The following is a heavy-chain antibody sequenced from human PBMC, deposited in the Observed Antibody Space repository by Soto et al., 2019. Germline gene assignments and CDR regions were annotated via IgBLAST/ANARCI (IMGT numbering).Heavy chain of an antibody. CDR3: ARDMTTVTTNWFDP. CDR2: IYHSGST. D-gene: IGHD4-17*01. J-gene: IGHJ5*02. CDR1: GYSISSGYY. V-gene: IGHV4-38-2*02. Sequence: SETLSLTCAVSGYSISSGYYWGWIRQPPGKGLEWIGSIYHSGSTYYNPSLKSRFTISRDNAKNSLYLQMNSLRAEDTAVYYCARDMTTVTTNWFDPWGQGTLVTVSS.